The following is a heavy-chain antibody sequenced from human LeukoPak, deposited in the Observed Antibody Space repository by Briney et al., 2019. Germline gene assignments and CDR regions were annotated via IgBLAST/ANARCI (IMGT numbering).Heavy chain of an antibody. CDR1: GGSISSHY. D-gene: IGHD3-22*01. CDR3: ARGITSGYFEGYYYYMDV. J-gene: IGHJ6*03. Sequence: SETLSLTCTVSGGSISSHYWSWIRQPPGKGLEWIGYIYYSRSTNYNPSLKSRVTISVDTSKNQFSLKLSSVTAADTAVYYCARGITSGYFEGYYYYMDVWGKGTTVTVSS. V-gene: IGHV4-59*11. CDR2: IYYSRST.